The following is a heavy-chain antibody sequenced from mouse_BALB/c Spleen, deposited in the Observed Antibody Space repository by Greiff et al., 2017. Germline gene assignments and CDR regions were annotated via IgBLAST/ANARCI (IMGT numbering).Heavy chain of an antibody. Sequence: QVHVKQSGPGLVAPSQSLSITCTVSGFSLTSYDISWIRQPPGKGLEWLGVIWTGGGTNYNSAFMSRLSISKDNSKSQVFLKMNSLQTDDTAIYYCVRGAWDGYFDVWGAGTTVTVSS. J-gene: IGHJ1*01. CDR3: VRGAWDGYFDV. V-gene: IGHV2-9-2*01. CDR2: IWTGGGT. D-gene: IGHD4-1*01. CDR1: GFSLTSYD.